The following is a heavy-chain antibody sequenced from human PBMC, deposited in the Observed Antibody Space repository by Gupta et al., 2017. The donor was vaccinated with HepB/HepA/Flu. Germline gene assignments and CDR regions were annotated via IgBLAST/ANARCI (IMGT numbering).Heavy chain of an antibody. CDR1: GFTFRSYW. CDR3: ARIRYFGSGYFYYYYMDV. D-gene: IGHD3-3*01. V-gene: IGHV3-7*01. Sequence: EVQLVESGGGLVQPGGSLRLSCAASGFTFRSYWMNWVRQAPGKGLEWVANIRQDGREKHYVDSVKGRVTISRDNAKNSLFLQMNSLRAEETAVYYCARIRYFGSGYFYYYYMDVWGTGTTVIVSS. J-gene: IGHJ6*03. CDR2: IRQDGREK.